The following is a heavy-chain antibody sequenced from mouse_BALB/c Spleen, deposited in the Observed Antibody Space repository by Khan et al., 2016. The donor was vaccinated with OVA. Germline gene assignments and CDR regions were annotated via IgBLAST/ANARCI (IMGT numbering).Heavy chain of an antibody. Sequence: QVQLKESGPGLVAPSQSLSITCTVYGYSLTRYGVHWVRQPPGKGLEWLGLIWAGGSTNYNWALMSRLSISIDNSKSLVFLIMNSLQTDDTALYYCARSKYLVSYWGQGTTLTVSS. V-gene: IGHV2-9*02. CDR1: GYSLTRYG. CDR3: ARSKYLVSY. CDR2: IWAGGST. J-gene: IGHJ2*01.